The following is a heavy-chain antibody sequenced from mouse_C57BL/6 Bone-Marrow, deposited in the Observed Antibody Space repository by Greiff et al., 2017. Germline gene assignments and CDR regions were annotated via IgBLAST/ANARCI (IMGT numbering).Heavy chain of an antibody. J-gene: IGHJ4*01. V-gene: IGHV1-20*01. CDR1: GYSFTGYF. CDR2: INPYNGDT. CDR3: ARNRLGYRGAMDY. Sequence: EVQLVESGPELVKPGDSVKISCKASGYSFTGYFMNWVMQSHGKSLEWIGRINPYNGDTFYNQKFKGKATLTVDKSSSTAHMELRSLTSEDSAVYYCARNRLGYRGAMDYWGQGTSVTVSS. D-gene: IGHD2-14*01.